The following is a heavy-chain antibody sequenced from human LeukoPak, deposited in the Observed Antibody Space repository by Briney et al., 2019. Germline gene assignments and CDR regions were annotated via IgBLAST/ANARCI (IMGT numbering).Heavy chain of an antibody. Sequence: ASVKVSCKTSGYTFTDYYIHWVRQAPGQGLEWMGRINPNSGDTDYAQKFQGRVTMTRDTSISTAYMELSGLRSDDTAVYYCARDLWSNYDPGDVWGKGTTVTVSS. CDR2: INPNSGDT. CDR3: ARDLWSNYDPGDV. D-gene: IGHD4-11*01. V-gene: IGHV1-2*06. J-gene: IGHJ6*04. CDR1: GYTFTDYY.